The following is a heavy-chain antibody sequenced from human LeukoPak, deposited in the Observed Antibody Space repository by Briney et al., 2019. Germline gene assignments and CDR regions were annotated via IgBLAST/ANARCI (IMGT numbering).Heavy chain of an antibody. CDR1: GYTFTSYY. CDR3: AREGRYFDWLLSYGYYYYMDV. Sequence: ASVKVSCKASGYTFTSYYMHWVRQAPGQGLEWMGIINPSGGSTSYAQKFQGRVTMTRDMSTSTVYMELSSLRSEDTAVYYCAREGRYFDWLLSYGYYYYMDVWGKGTTVTVSS. V-gene: IGHV1-46*01. J-gene: IGHJ6*03. CDR2: INPSGGST. D-gene: IGHD3-9*01.